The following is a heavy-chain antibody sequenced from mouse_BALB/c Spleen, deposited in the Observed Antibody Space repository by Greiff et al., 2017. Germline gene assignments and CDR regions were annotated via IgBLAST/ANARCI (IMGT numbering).Heavy chain of an antibody. V-gene: IGHV3-6*02. Sequence: EVQLQQSGPGLVKPSQSLSLTCSVTGYSITSGYYWNWIRQFPGNKLEWMGYISYDGSNNYNPSLKNRISITRDTSKNQFFLKLKSVTTEDTATYYCARDMVRGDYWGQGTSVTVSS. D-gene: IGHD1-1*02. CDR2: ISYDGSN. CDR1: GYSITSGYY. J-gene: IGHJ4*01. CDR3: ARDMVRGDY.